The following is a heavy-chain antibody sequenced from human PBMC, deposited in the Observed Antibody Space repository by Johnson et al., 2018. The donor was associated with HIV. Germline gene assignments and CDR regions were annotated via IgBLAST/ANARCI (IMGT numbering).Heavy chain of an antibody. CDR2: IKQDGSEK. CDR1: GFTFSSYW. J-gene: IGHJ3*01. D-gene: IGHD6-13*01. CDR3: ARGRKDIEAADGLDNDAFDV. V-gene: IGHV3-7*01. Sequence: VQLVESGGGLVQPGGSLRLSCAASGFTFSSYWMSWVRQAPGKGLEWVANIKQDGSEKYYVDSVKGRFTISRDTARNSLFLRMDSLRPDDTALYYCARGRKDIEAADGLDNDAFDVWGRGTLVTV.